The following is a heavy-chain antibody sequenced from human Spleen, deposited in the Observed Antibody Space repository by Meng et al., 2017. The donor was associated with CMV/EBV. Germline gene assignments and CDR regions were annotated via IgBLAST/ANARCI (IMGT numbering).Heavy chain of an antibody. J-gene: IGHJ6*02. CDR3: VRSRYAMDV. CDR1: GFTFSSYW. V-gene: IGHV3-74*01. Sequence: GESLKISCAASGFTFSSYWMHWVRQAPGKGLVWVSRINSDGSSTSYADSVKGRFTISRDNAKNTLFLQMNSLRAEDTAVYYCVRSRYAMDVWGQGTTVTVSS. CDR2: INSDGSST.